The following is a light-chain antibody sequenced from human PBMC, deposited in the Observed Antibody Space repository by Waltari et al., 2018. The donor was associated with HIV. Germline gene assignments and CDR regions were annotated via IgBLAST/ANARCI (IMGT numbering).Light chain of an antibody. CDR3: QQTYKTPFT. Sequence: DIQMTQSPSSLSASAGDTVNITCRASQSIRNELVWYHQKPGKAPKLLIYSASGLQSGVPSRFSGTGSGTDFTLSINSLQPDDFATYFCQQTYKTPFTFGGGTMVEIK. V-gene: IGKV1-39*01. J-gene: IGKJ4*01. CDR2: SAS. CDR1: QSIRNE.